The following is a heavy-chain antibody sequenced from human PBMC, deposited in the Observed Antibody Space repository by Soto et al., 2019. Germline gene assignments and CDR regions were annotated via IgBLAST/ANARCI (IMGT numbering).Heavy chain of an antibody. Sequence: SAKPSSKASGYTFTSNGISWVRQAPEQGREWMGWISAYKGNTNYAQKLQGRVTMTTDTSTSTAYRERRSLRCDDTAVYYCARDTFPHYDSSGYSCPGYTWLAPWGKGTLVPVSS. CDR1: GYTFTSNG. CDR3: ARDTFPHYDSSGYSCPGYTWLAP. V-gene: IGHV1-18*01. CDR2: ISAYKGNT. D-gene: IGHD3-22*01. J-gene: IGHJ5*02.